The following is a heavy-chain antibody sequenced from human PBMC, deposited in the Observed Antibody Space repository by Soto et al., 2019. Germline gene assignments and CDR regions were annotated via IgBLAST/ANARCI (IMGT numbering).Heavy chain of an antibody. D-gene: IGHD1-26*01. Sequence: QVQLVQSGAEVKKPGASVKVSCKASGYTFTSYGISWVRQAPGQGLEWMGWISAYNGNTNYAQKLQGRVTMTTDTSTSTGYIELRSLRSDDTAVDYCARDQSGRWFDPWGQGTLVTVSS. V-gene: IGHV1-18*01. CDR1: GYTFTSYG. CDR2: ISAYNGNT. CDR3: ARDQSGRWFDP. J-gene: IGHJ5*02.